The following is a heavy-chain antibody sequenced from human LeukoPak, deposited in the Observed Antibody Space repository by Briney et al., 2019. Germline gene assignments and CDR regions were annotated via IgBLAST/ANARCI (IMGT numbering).Heavy chain of an antibody. D-gene: IGHD6-13*01. CDR1: GYTFTSYG. J-gene: IGHJ6*02. CDR3: ARDKDSSSWPTYYYYYYGMDV. Sequence: ASVKVSCKASGYTFTSYGISWVRQAPGQGLEWMGWISAYNGNTNYAQELQGRVTMTTDTSTSTAYMELRSLRSDDTAVYYCARDKDSSSWPTYYYYYYGMDVWGQGTTVTVSS. V-gene: IGHV1-18*01. CDR2: ISAYNGNT.